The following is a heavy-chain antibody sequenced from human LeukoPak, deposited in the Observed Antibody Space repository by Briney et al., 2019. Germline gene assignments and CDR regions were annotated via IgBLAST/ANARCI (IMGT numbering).Heavy chain of an antibody. Sequence: PGGSLRLSCAGSGFTFSTYNMNWVRQAPGKGLEWVSYISSSGRTKYYADSVKGRFTISRDNAHNSLYLQMNSLRDEDTAVYYCARDVTGYPYWGPGTLVTVSS. CDR1: GFTFSTYN. V-gene: IGHV3-48*02. J-gene: IGHJ4*02. CDR3: ARDVTGYPY. D-gene: IGHD5-12*01. CDR2: ISSSGRTK.